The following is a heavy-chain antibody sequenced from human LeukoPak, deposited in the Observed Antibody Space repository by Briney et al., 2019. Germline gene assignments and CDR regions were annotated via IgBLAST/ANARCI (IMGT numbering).Heavy chain of an antibody. D-gene: IGHD1-26*01. J-gene: IGHJ4*02. CDR3: AGRAMWELPPSY. Sequence: QSGGSLRLACAAAGFTFSDFYMSWIPQAPGKGLEWLSYTSSSGSIIYYADSVKGRFTTSRDNAKNSVYLQMNSLRAEDTAVYYCAGRAMWELPPSYWGQGTLVTVSS. CDR1: GFTFSDFY. CDR2: TSSSGSII. V-gene: IGHV3-11*01.